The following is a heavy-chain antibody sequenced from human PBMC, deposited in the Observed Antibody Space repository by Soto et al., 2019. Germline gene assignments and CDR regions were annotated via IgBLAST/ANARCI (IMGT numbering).Heavy chain of an antibody. Sequence: SETLSLTCSVSGGSISGSYWSWIRQSPGKGLEWLGYVYYTGSTNYSPSLRSRVSISVDTTKNEFSLRLSSVTAADTAVYFCARSVAVPGAHIDYWGQGTQVTVSS. CDR1: GGSISGSY. CDR2: VYYTGST. V-gene: IGHV4-59*01. J-gene: IGHJ4*02. D-gene: IGHD6-19*01. CDR3: ARSVAVPGAHIDY.